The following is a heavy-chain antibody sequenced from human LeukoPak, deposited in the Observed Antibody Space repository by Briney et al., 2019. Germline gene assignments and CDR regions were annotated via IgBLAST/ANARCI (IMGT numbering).Heavy chain of an antibody. D-gene: IGHD3-16*02. CDR1: GGSISSSSYY. J-gene: IGHJ4*02. CDR2: IYYSGST. CDR3: AEGYPSGYFDY. Sequence: SETLSLTCTVSGGSISSSSYYWGWIRQSPGKGLEWIGYIYYSGSTNYNPSLKSRVTISVDTSKNQFSLKLSSVTAADTAVYYCAEGYPSGYFDYWGQGTLVTVSS. V-gene: IGHV4-61*05.